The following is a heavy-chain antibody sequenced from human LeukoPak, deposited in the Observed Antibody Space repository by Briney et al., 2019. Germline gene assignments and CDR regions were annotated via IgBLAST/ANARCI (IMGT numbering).Heavy chain of an antibody. D-gene: IGHD3-22*01. V-gene: IGHV1-2*02. CDR2: INPNSGGT. CDR3: ARDLGGIVANYFDY. Sequence: GASVKVSCKASGYTFTGYYMHWVRQAPGQGLEWMGWINPNSGGTNYAQKFQGRVTMTRDTSISTAYMELSRLRSDDTAVYYCARDLGGIVANYFDYWGQGTLVTVSS. CDR1: GYTFTGYY. J-gene: IGHJ4*02.